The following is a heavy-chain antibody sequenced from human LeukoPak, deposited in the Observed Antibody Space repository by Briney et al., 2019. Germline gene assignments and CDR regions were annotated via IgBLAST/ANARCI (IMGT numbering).Heavy chain of an antibody. J-gene: IGHJ4*02. V-gene: IGHV1-69*06. D-gene: IGHD3-22*01. CDR2: IIPIIGAT. CDR3: ARSRQPYYYDRSGYYLGPFDY. CDR1: VGTFSSYP. Sequence: ASVKASCKASVGTFSSYPISWVRQAPGQGLEWMGGIIPIIGATDFAQKFQGRVTITADKSTTTSFMELSSLRSEDTAVYYCARSRQPYYYDRSGYYLGPFDYWGQGTLVTVSS.